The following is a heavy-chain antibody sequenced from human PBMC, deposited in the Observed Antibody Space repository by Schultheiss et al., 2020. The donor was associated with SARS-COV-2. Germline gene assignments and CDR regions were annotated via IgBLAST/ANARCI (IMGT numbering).Heavy chain of an antibody. V-gene: IGHV5-10-1*04. CDR1: GYSFTSYW. CDR2: IDPSDSYT. CDR3: ARRGGYDYDEFDY. J-gene: IGHJ4*02. D-gene: IGHD5-12*01. Sequence: ESLKISCKGSGYSFTSYWIGWVRQMPGKGLEWMGRIDPSDSYTNYSPSFQGQVTISADKSISTAYLQWSSLKASDTAMYYCARRGGYDYDEFDYWGQGTLVTVSS.